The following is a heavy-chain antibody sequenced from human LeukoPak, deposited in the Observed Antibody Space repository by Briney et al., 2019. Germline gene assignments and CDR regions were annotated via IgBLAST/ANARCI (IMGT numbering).Heavy chain of an antibody. CDR3: ARDTRISGFDY. CDR1: GFTFGSYS. D-gene: IGHD2/OR15-2a*01. Sequence: GGSLRLSCAASGFTFGSYSMNWVRQAPGKWLEWVSSISSSSSYIYYADSVKGRFTISRDNAKNSLYLQMNSLRAEDTAVYYCARDTRISGFDYWGQGTLVTVSS. CDR2: ISSSSSYI. V-gene: IGHV3-21*01. J-gene: IGHJ4*02.